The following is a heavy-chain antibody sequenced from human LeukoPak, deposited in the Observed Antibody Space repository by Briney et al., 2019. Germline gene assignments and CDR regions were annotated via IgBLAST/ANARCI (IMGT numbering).Heavy chain of an antibody. CDR2: ISGSGGST. V-gene: IGHV3-23*01. D-gene: IGHD6-19*01. CDR3: LRYSSGWYGDY. J-gene: IGHJ4*02. Sequence: PGGSLRLSCVGSGVIVRSNYMTWVRQAPGKGLEWVSAISGSGGSTYYADSVKGRFTISRDNSKNTLYLQMNSLRAEDTAVYYCLRYSSGWYGDYWGQGTLVTVSS. CDR1: GVIVRSNY.